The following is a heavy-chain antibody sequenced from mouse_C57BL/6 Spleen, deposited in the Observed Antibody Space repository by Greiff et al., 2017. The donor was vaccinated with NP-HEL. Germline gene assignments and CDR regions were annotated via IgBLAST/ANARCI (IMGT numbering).Heavy chain of an antibody. CDR2: IYPSDSET. V-gene: IGHV1-61*01. D-gene: IGHD1-1*01. CDR3: ARWGYYGSSYAWFAY. Sequence: VQLQQPGAELVRPGSSVKLSCKASGYTFTSYWMDWVKQRPGQGLEWIGNIYPSDSETHYNQKFKDKATLTVDKSSSTAYMQLSSLTSEDSAVYYCARWGYYGSSYAWFAYWGQGTLVTVSA. J-gene: IGHJ3*01. CDR1: GYTFTSYW.